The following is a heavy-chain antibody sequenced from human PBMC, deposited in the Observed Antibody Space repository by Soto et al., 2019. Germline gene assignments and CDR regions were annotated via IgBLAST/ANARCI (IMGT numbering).Heavy chain of an antibody. J-gene: IGHJ6*02. Sequence: SETLSLTCTVSGGSISNYYWSWIRQPPGKGLEWIGYIYYSGSTNYNPSLKSRVTISVDTSKNQFSLKLNSVTAADTAVYYCARVNYGNYYYYYGMDVWVQGTTVT. V-gene: IGHV4-59*01. CDR2: IYYSGST. CDR1: GGSISNYY. D-gene: IGHD4-17*01. CDR3: ARVNYGNYYYYYGMDV.